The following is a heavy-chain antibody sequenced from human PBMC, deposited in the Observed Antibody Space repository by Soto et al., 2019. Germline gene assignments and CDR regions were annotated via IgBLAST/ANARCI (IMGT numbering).Heavy chain of an antibody. CDR3: ARERVVPTAMGYYYYYGMDV. J-gene: IGHJ6*02. CDR2: VSYDGDNE. V-gene: IGHV3-30*03. CDR1: GFTFSNYA. D-gene: IGHD2-2*01. Sequence: PGGSLRLSCVASGFTFSNYAMHWVRQAPGKGLEWVAIVSYDGDNEYYADSVRGRFFISRDNAKNSLYLQMNSLRAEDTALYYCARERVVPTAMGYYYYYGMDVWGQGTTVTVS.